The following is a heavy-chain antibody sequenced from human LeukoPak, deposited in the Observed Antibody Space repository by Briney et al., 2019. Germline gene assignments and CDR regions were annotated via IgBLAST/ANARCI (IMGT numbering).Heavy chain of an antibody. CDR1: GGTFSSYA. V-gene: IGHV1-69*05. Sequence: SVKVSCKASGGTFSSYAISWVRQAPGQGLEWMGRIIPIFGTANYAQKLQGRVTMTTDTSTSTAYMELRSLRSDDTAVYYCARTSVRLDVDTAMVSDYWGQGTLVTVSS. J-gene: IGHJ4*02. CDR3: ARTSVRLDVDTAMVSDY. CDR2: IIPIFGTA. D-gene: IGHD5-18*01.